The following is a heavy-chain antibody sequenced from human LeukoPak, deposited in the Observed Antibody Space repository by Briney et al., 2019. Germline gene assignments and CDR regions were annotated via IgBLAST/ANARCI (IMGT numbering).Heavy chain of an antibody. D-gene: IGHD3-22*01. CDR1: GYTCTSHG. V-gene: IGHV1-18*01. CDR3: ARGRRYDSSGHDHHWFEP. CDR2: ISAYNGNT. Sequence: SVKVSCKASGYTCTSHGISWVRQPPGQGLEWMGGISAYNGNTKYAQKLQGRVTMTPDTSTSTAYMELRSLRSDDTDVYYCARGRRYDSSGHDHHWFEPWGQGTLVTVSS. J-gene: IGHJ5*02.